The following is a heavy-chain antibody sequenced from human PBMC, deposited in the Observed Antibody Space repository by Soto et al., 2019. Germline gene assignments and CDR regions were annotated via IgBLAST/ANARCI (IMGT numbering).Heavy chain of an antibody. CDR1: GFSLSTSGVG. D-gene: IGHD3-10*01. CDR3: AHRRTGRGADAFDI. V-gene: IGHV2-5*02. Sequence: QITLKESGPTLVKPTQTRTLTCTFSGFSLSTSGVGVGWIRQPPGKALEWLALIYWDDDKRYSPPLKSRLTIAKDTSKNQVVLTMTTMDPVDTATYYCAHRRTGRGADAFDIWGQGTMVTVSS. CDR2: IYWDDDK. J-gene: IGHJ3*02.